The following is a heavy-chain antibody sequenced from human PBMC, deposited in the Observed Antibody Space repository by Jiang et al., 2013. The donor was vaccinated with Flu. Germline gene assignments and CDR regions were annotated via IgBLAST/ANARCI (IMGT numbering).Heavy chain of an antibody. V-gene: IGHV3-30*02. CDR1: GFTFSSYG. D-gene: IGHD5-18*01. CDR2: IRFDGNDK. Sequence: QLLESGGGVVQPGGSLRLSCAASGFTFSSYGMHWVRQAPGKGLEWVAFIRFDGNDKYYADSVKGRFTISRDNSKKTLYVEMNSLRAEDTAVYYCAKVDTASVTGVLDYWGQGTLVTVSS. CDR3: AKVDTASVTGVLDY. J-gene: IGHJ4*02.